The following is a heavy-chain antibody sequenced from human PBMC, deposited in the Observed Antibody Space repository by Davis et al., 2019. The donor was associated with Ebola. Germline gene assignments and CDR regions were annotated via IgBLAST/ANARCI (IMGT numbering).Heavy chain of an antibody. V-gene: IGHV3-30*03. CDR1: GFTFSSYG. J-gene: IGHJ4*02. CDR2: ISYDGSNK. CDR3: ARNDYFAD. Sequence: GESLKISCAASGFTFSSYGMHWVRQAPGKGLEWVAVISYDGSNKYYADSVKGRFTISRDNAKNTLYLQMNSLRAEDTAIYYCARNDYFADWGQGTLVTVSS.